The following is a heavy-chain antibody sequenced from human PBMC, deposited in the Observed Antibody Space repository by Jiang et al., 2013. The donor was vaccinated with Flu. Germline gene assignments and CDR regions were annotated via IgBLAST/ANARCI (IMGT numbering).Heavy chain of an antibody. CDR2: TYYRSKWYN. V-gene: IGHV6-1*01. D-gene: IGHD2-15*01. Sequence: RQSPSRGLEWLGRTYYRSKWYNDYAVSVKSRITINPDTSKNQFSLQLNSVTPEDTAVYYCARDRCSGGRCYSYYYYGMDVWGQGTTVTVSS. CDR3: ARDRCSGGRCYSYYYYGMDV. J-gene: IGHJ6*02.